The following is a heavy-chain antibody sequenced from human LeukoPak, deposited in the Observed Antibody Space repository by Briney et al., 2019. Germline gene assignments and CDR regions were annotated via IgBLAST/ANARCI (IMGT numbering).Heavy chain of an antibody. J-gene: IGHJ4*02. CDR2: IIPILGIA. D-gene: IGHD6-19*01. CDR3: AEMGGNSSGWFDY. Sequence: ASVKVSCKASGGTFSSYAISWVRQAPGQGLEWMGRIIPILGIANYAQKFQGRVTITADKSTSTAYMELSSLRSEDTAVYYCAEMGGNSSGWFDYWGQGTLVTVSS. V-gene: IGHV1-69*04. CDR1: GGTFSSYA.